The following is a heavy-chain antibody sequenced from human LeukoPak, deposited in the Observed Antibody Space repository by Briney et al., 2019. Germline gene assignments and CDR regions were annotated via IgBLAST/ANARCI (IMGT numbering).Heavy chain of an antibody. CDR2: INTDTGNP. V-gene: IGHV7-4-1*02. CDR1: GYTFTRYG. CDR3: ARDFVEERDGGRHAFDI. D-gene: IGHD2-15*01. J-gene: IGHJ3*02. Sequence: ASVKVSCKASGYTFTRYGMNWVRQAPGQGLEWMGWINTDTGNPTYAQGFTGRFVFSLDTSVSTAYLQISSLKAEDTAVYYCARDFVEERDGGRHAFDIWGQGTMVTVSS.